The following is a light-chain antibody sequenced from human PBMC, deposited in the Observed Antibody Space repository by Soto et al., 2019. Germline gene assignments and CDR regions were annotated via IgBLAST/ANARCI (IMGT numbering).Light chain of an antibody. CDR3: CSFAGSSTFV. Sequence: QYALTQPASVSGSPGQSITLSCTGTSSDVGSYNLVSWYQQHPGKAPKLMIYEGSKRPSGVSNRFSGSKSGNTASLTISGLQAEDEADYYCCSFAGSSTFVFGTGTKLTVL. CDR1: SSDVGSYNL. CDR2: EGS. V-gene: IGLV2-23*03. J-gene: IGLJ1*01.